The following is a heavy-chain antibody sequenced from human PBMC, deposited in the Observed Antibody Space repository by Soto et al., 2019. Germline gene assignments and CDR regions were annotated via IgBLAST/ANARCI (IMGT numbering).Heavy chain of an antibody. V-gene: IGHV3-21*06. CDR3: AGSGVERRDYHSYYGMDV. Sequence: EVQLVESGGGLVKPGGSLRLSCAASGFTFGPYMMNWVGQAPGKGLEWVSSISSTGTYIYYADSRKARFTISRDNAQNSRYLQMNSLRAEDTNVYYRAGSGVERRDYHSYYGMDVWGQGATFTASS. CDR2: ISSTGTYI. CDR1: GFTFGPYM. J-gene: IGHJ6*02. D-gene: IGHD1-1*01.